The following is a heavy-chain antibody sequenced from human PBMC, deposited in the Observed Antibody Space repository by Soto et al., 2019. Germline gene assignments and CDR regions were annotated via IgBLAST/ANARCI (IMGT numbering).Heavy chain of an antibody. V-gene: IGHV1-69*13. CDR3: ARPYDILTGYPLRDYYYYYGMDV. CDR1: GGTFSSYA. J-gene: IGHJ6*02. D-gene: IGHD3-9*01. CDR2: IIPIFGTA. Sequence: SVKVSCKASGGTFSSYAISWVRQAPGQGLEWMGGIIPIFGTANYAQKFQGRVTITADESTSTAYMELSSLRSEDTAVYYCARPYDILTGYPLRDYYYYYGMDVWGQGTTVTVSS.